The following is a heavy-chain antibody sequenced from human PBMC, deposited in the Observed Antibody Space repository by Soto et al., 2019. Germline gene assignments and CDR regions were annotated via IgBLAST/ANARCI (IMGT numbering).Heavy chain of an antibody. CDR2: IYYSGST. CDR1: GGSISSSSYY. Sequence: SETMSLTCTVSGGSISSSSYYWGWIRQPPGKGLEWIGSIYYSGSTYYNPSLKSRVTISVDTSKNQFSLKLSSVTAADTAVYYCASPKIAFYNWFDPWGQGTLVTVSS. V-gene: IGHV4-39*01. D-gene: IGHD3-3*02. CDR3: ASPKIAFYNWFDP. J-gene: IGHJ5*02.